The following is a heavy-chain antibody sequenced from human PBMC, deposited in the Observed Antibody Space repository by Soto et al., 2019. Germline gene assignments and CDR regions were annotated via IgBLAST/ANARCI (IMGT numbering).Heavy chain of an antibody. J-gene: IGHJ5*02. Sequence: PGESLKISCKGSGYSFTSYWISWVRQMPGKGLEWMGRIDPSDSYTNYSPSFQGHVTISADKSISTAYLQWSCLKASDTAMYYCARGDYNWFDPWGQGTLVTVSS. D-gene: IGHD3-10*01. CDR2: IDPSDSYT. V-gene: IGHV5-10-1*01. CDR1: GYSFTSYW. CDR3: ARGDYNWFDP.